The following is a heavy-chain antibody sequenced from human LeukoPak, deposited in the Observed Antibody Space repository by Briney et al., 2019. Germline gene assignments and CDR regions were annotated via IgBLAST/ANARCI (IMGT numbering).Heavy chain of an antibody. Sequence: GGSLRLSCAASGFTFSSYAMSWVRQAPRKGLEWVSAISGSGGSTFYADSVKGRFTISRDNSKNTLYLQMNSLRAEDTAVYYCAKMARNYPNYSDYWGQGTLVTVSS. CDR3: AKMARNYPNYSDY. V-gene: IGHV3-23*01. CDR2: ISGSGGST. D-gene: IGHD1-7*01. J-gene: IGHJ4*02. CDR1: GFTFSSYA.